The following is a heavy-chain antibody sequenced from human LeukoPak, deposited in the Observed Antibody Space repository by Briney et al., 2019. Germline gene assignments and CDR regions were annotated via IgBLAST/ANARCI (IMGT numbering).Heavy chain of an antibody. CDR3: ARWGHDRGFDS. V-gene: IGHV3-21*04. CDR1: GFTFISYN. D-gene: IGHD3-16*01. Sequence: PGGSLRLSCAASGFTFISYNMNWVRQAPGKGLEWVSFISSSSSYIYYADSLKGRFTISRDNAKNSLSLQMNSLRVEDTAVYYCARWGHDRGFDSGAREAWSPSPQ. J-gene: IGHJ5*01. CDR2: ISSSSSYI.